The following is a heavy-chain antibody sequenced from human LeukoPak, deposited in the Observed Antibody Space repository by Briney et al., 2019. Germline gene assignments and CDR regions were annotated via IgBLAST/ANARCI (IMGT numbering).Heavy chain of an antibody. CDR3: ARDQYFDFWSSTATPYYFDY. CDR2: IYTSGAT. J-gene: IGHJ4*02. D-gene: IGHD3-3*01. Sequence: PSETLSLTCTVTSVSISGHYWSWIRQPAGKEMQWIGRIYTSGATNYNPSLKSRVTMSIDTSKKEFTLKLTSVTAADTAVYYCARDQYFDFWSSTATPYYFDYWGQGTLVTVSS. V-gene: IGHV4-4*07. CDR1: SVSISGHY.